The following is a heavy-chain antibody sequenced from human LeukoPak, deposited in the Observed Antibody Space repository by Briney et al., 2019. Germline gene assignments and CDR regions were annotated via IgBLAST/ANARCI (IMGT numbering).Heavy chain of an antibody. CDR3: ARFGELYYFDY. V-gene: IGHV4-39*07. Sequence: PSETLSLTCTVSGGSISSSSYYWGWIRQPPGKGLEWIGSIYYSGSTYYNPSLKSRVTISVDTSKNQFSLKLSSVTAADTAVYYCARFGELYYFDYWGQGTLVTVSS. CDR2: IYYSGST. CDR1: GGSISSSSYY. D-gene: IGHD3-10*01. J-gene: IGHJ4*02.